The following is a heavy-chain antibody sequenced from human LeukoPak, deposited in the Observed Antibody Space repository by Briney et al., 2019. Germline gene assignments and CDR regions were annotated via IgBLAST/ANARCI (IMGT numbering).Heavy chain of an antibody. V-gene: IGHV3-21*04. CDR1: GFTFSSYS. CDR3: AKDSYYDSSGGFDY. CDR2: ISSSSSYI. Sequence: GGSLRLSCAASGFTFSSYSMNWVRQAPGKGLEWVSSISSSSSYIYYADSVKGRFTISRDNAKNSLYLQMNSLRAEDTALYYCAKDSYYDSSGGFDYWGQGTLVTVSS. J-gene: IGHJ4*02. D-gene: IGHD3-22*01.